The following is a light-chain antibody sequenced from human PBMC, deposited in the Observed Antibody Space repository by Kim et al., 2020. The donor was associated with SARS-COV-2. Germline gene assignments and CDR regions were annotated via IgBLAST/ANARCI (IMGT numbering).Light chain of an antibody. CDR3: VLYMGSGIWV. CDR1: SGSVSTSYY. J-gene: IGLJ3*02. V-gene: IGLV8-61*01. CDR2: STN. Sequence: QTVVTQEPSFSVSPGGTVTLTCGLSSGSVSTSYYPSWYQQTPGQAPRTLNYSTNTRSSGVPDRFSGSILGNKAALTITGAQADDESDYYCVLYMGSGIWVFGGGTQLTVL.